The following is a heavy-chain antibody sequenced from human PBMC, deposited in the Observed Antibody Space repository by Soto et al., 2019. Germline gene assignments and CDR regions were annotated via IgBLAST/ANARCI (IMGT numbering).Heavy chain of an antibody. V-gene: IGHV1-3*01. J-gene: IGHJ4*02. CDR3: AREGNYGDYAFDH. CDR1: GYTFTSYA. CDR2: INAGNGNT. Sequence: ASVKVSCKASGYTFTSYAMHWVRQAPGQRLEWMGWINAGNGNTKYSQKFQGRVTITRDTSASTAYMELSSLRSEDTAVYYCAREGNYGDYAFDHWGQGTLVTVSS. D-gene: IGHD4-17*01.